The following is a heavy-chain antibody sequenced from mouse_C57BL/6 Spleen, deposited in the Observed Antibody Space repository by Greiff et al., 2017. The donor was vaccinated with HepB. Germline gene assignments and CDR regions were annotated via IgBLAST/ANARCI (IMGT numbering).Heavy chain of an antibody. V-gene: IGHV1-74*01. D-gene: IGHD2-5*01. Sequence: QVQLQQPGAELVKPGASVKVSCKASGYTFTSYWMHWVKQRPGQGLEWIGRIHPSDIDTNYNQKFKGKATLTVDKSSSTAYMQLSILTSEDSAVYYCAIERAYYSKDDAMDYWGQGTSVTVSS. CDR3: AIERAYYSKDDAMDY. CDR1: GYTFTSYW. J-gene: IGHJ4*01. CDR2: IHPSDIDT.